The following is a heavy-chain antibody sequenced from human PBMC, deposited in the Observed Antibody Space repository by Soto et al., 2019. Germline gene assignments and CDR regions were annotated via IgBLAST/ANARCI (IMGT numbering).Heavy chain of an antibody. J-gene: IGHJ4*02. CDR2: IKSKTDGGTT. D-gene: IGHD3-22*01. V-gene: IGHV3-15*07. CDR1: GFTFSNAW. Sequence: PGGSLRLSCAASGFTFSNAWMNWVRQAPGKGLEWVGRIKSKTDGGTTDYAAPVKGRFTISRDDSKNTLYLQMNSLKTEDTALYYCTTDGGITMIVVAIGYWGQGTLVTISS. CDR3: TTDGGITMIVVAIGY.